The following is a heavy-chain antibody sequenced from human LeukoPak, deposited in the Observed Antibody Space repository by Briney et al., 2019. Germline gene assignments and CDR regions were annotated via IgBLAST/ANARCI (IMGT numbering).Heavy chain of an antibody. V-gene: IGHV7-4-1*02. J-gene: IGHJ4*02. CDR2: INTNTGNP. D-gene: IGHD1-26*01. Sequence: ASVKVSCKASGYIFTSYAMNWVRQAPGQGLEWMGWINTNTGNPMYAQGFTGRFVFSLDTSVSTAYLQISSLKAEDTAVYYCARLSAHSGSHHDYWGQGTLVTVSS. CDR1: GYIFTSYA. CDR3: ARLSAHSGSHHDY.